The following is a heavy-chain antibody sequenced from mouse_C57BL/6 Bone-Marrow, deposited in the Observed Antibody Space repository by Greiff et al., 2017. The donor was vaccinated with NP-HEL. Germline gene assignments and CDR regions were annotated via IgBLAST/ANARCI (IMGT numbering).Heavy chain of an antibody. CDR3: ARGAEGWYIDV. CDR2: IDPEDGET. Sequence: VQLKQSGAELVKPGASVKLSCTASGFNIKDYYMHWVQQRTEKGLEWIGRIDPEDGETKYAPKFQGKATITADTSYNTPYLQLSSLTSEDTAVYYWARGAEGWYIDVWGTGTTVTVSS. V-gene: IGHV14-2*01. D-gene: IGHD3-3*01. CDR1: GFNIKDYY. J-gene: IGHJ1*03.